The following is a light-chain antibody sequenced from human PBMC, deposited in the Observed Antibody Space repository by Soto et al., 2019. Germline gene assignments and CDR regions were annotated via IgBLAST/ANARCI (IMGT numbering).Light chain of an antibody. J-gene: IGLJ2*01. CDR2: EVA. CDR1: SSDVGTYNL. Sequence: QSALTQPASVSGSPGQSITISCTGTSSDVGTYNLVSWYQQHPGKVPKVLIYEVAKRPSGVSNRFSGSKSGNTASLTISGLQAEDEADYYCCSYAGSGIVVFGGGTKVTVL. V-gene: IGLV2-23*02. CDR3: CSYAGSGIVV.